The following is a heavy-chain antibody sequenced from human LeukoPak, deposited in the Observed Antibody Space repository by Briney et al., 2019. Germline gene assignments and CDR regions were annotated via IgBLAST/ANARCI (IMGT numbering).Heavy chain of an antibody. CDR3: ATGLADSGSYYYAEYFQH. D-gene: IGHD1-26*01. CDR2: MNPNSGNT. V-gene: IGHV1-8*01. Sequence: ASVKVSCKASGYTFTSYDINWVRQATGQGLEWMGWMNPNSGNTGYAQKFQGRVTMTRNTSISTAYMELSSLRSEDTAVYYCATGLADSGSYYYAEYFQHWGQGTLVTVSS. CDR1: GYTFTSYD. J-gene: IGHJ1*01.